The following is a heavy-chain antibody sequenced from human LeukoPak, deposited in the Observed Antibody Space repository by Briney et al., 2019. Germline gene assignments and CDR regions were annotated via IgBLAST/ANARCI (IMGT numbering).Heavy chain of an antibody. V-gene: IGHV1-2*06. Sequence: GASVKVSCKASGHSFSDYSIHWVRQAPGQGLEWMGRITSNSGGTSYAHNFQGRVAMTRDTSISTAYMEVSGLTSDDTAVYYCARGGSGSGYLYYFDSWGQGTLVSVSS. J-gene: IGHJ4*02. CDR1: GHSFSDYS. CDR2: ITSNSGGT. D-gene: IGHD3-10*01. CDR3: ARGGSGSGYLYYFDS.